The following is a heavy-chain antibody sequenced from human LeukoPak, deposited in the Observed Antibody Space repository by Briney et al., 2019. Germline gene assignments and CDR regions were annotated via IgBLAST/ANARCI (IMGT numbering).Heavy chain of an antibody. CDR3: AKSPRLYYLDV. V-gene: IGHV3-33*06. CDR1: GFTFSMFA. CDR2: IWYDGSNK. Sequence: PGGSLRLSCAASGFTFSMFAMHWVRQAPGKGLEGVAVIWYDGSNKYYADSVKGRFAISRDNSKNTLYLQMNSLRAEDTAVYYCAKSPRLYYLDVWGQGTTVTVSS. J-gene: IGHJ6*02. D-gene: IGHD3-10*01.